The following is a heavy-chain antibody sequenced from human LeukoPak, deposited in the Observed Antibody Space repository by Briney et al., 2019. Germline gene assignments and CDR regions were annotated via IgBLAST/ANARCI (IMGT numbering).Heavy chain of an antibody. V-gene: IGHV4-39*07. J-gene: IGHJ3*02. Sequence: PSETLSLTCTVSGGSISGSSYYWGWIRQPPGKGLEWIGIIYYSGSTYYNPSLKSRVTISVDTSKNHFSLRLSSVTAADTAVYYCARDGGVGATTQYAFDIWGQGTMVTVSS. D-gene: IGHD1-26*01. CDR1: GGSISGSSYY. CDR2: IYYSGST. CDR3: ARDGGVGATTQYAFDI.